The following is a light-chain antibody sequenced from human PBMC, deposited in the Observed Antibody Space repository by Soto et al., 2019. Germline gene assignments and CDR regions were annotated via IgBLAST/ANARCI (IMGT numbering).Light chain of an antibody. V-gene: IGKV1-39*01. CDR2: AAS. J-gene: IGKJ4*01. Sequence: DIHMTQSPSSLSASVGDRVTITCRASQSINNYLNWYQQKPGKAPNLLIYAASNLQSGVPSRFSGSGSGTDSTLTISSLEPEDFATYYCQQSYSSPLSFGGGTKVEI. CDR1: QSINNY. CDR3: QQSYSSPLS.